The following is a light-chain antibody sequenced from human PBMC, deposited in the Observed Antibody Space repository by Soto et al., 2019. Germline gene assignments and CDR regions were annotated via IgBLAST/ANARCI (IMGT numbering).Light chain of an antibody. CDR3: QQYGSSPQVT. V-gene: IGKV3-20*01. CDR1: QSFSSSY. CDR2: GAS. J-gene: IGKJ4*01. Sequence: EIVLTQSPGTLSLSPGERATLSCRASQSFSSSYLAWYQQKPGQAPRLLIYGASSRATGIPDRFSGSGSGKDFTLTISRLEPEDFAVYYCQQYGSSPQVTFGGGTKLEIK.